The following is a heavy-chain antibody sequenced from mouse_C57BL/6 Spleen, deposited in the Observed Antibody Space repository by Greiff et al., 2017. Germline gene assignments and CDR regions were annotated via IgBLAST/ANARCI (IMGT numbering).Heavy chain of an antibody. Sequence: ESGPGLVKPSQSLSLTCSVTGYSITSGYYWNWIRQFPGNKLEWMGYISYDGSNNYNPSLKNRISITRDTSKNQFFLKLNSVTTEDTATYYCARGGNYEGWFAYWGQGTLVTVSA. D-gene: IGHD2-1*01. CDR2: ISYDGSN. CDR1: GYSITSGYY. V-gene: IGHV3-6*01. CDR3: ARGGNYEGWFAY. J-gene: IGHJ3*01.